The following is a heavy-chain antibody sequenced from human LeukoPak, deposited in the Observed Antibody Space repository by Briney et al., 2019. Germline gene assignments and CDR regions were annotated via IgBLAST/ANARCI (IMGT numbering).Heavy chain of an antibody. CDR2: IYPGDSDT. J-gene: IGHJ4*02. CDR1: GYSFTSYW. CDR3: ARQFYDSSGYYPYFDS. D-gene: IGHD3-22*01. Sequence: GESLKISCKGSGYSFTSYWIGWVRQMPGKGLECLGIIYPGDSDTRYSPSFQGQVTISADKSISTAYLQLSSLKASDTAMYYCARQFYDSSGYYPYFDSWGQGTLVTVSS. V-gene: IGHV5-51*01.